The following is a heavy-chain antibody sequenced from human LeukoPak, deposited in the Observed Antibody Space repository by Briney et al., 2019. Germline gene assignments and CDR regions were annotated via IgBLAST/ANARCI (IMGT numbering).Heavy chain of an antibody. CDR1: GFTFDDYA. J-gene: IGHJ5*02. V-gene: IGHV3-9*01. CDR3: AKGGRQLALNWFDP. CDR2: ISWNSGSI. Sequence: GRSLRLSCAASGFTFDDYAMHWVRQAPGKGLERVSGISWNSGSIGYADSVKGRFTISRDNAKNSLYLQMNSLRAEDTALYYCAKGGRQLALNWFDPWGQGTLVTVSS. D-gene: IGHD6-6*01.